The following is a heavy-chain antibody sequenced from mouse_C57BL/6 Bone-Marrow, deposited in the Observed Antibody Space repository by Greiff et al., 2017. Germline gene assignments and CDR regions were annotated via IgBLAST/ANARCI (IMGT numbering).Heavy chain of an antibody. V-gene: IGHV2-2*01. CDR2: IWIGGST. CDR1: GFSLTGYG. D-gene: IGHD2-12*01. CDR3: ARGDDRGWYCDV. Sequence: QVQLQESGPGLVQPSQSLSITCTVSGFSLTGYGVHWVRQSPGQGLEWLGVIWIGGSTDYNAAFISRLSISKDNSMSQVFSTMNSLQADDTAIYDCARGDDRGWYCDVWGTGTTVTVSS. J-gene: IGHJ1*03.